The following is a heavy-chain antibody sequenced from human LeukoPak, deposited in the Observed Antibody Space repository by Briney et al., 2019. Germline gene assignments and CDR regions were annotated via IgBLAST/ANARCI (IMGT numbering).Heavy chain of an antibody. CDR3: AKDESREVGATCLGH. Sequence: PGGSLRLSCAASGFTFSTYAMSWVRQAPGKGLEWVSVISGSGSSTYYADSVKGRFTISRDNSKNTLYLQMNTLRAEDTAVYYCAKDESREVGATCLGHWGQGTLVTVSS. CDR2: ISGSGSST. D-gene: IGHD1-26*01. CDR1: GFTFSTYA. J-gene: IGHJ4*02. V-gene: IGHV3-23*01.